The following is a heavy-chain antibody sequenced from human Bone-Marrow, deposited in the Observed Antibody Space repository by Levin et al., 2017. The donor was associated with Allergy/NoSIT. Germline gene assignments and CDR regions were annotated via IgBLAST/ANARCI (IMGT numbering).Heavy chain of an antibody. CDR1: GFAFSTYW. J-gene: IGHJ6*02. Sequence: GGSLRLSCAASGFAFSTYWMHWVRQAPGKGLVWVSRINSDGSTSSYVDSVKGRFTVSKDNAKNTLYLQMNSLRLEDTAVYYCARGRDYGMDGWGQGTAVTVSS. CDR2: INSDGSTS. V-gene: IGHV3-74*01. CDR3: ARGRDYGMDG.